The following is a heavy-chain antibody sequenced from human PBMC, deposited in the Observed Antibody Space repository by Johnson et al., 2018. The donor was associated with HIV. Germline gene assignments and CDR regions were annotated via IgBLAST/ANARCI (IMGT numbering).Heavy chain of an antibody. J-gene: IGHJ3*02. CDR1: GFIVSSNY. Sequence: MQLVESGGGLVQPGGSLRLSCAASGFIVSSNYMNWVRQAPGKGLEWVSVIYSGGSTYHADSVKGRFIISRDNSKSTLYLQMGSLRAEDMAVYYCARDPPGTTAGAFDIWGQGTMVTVSS. CDR3: ARDPPGTTAGAFDI. D-gene: IGHD1-7*01. V-gene: IGHV3-66*01. CDR2: IYSGGST.